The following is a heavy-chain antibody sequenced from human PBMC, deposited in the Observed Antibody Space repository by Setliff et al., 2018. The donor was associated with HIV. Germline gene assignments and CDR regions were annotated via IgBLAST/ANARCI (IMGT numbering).Heavy chain of an antibody. D-gene: IGHD3-3*01. CDR2: IKQDGSEK. V-gene: IGHV3-7*01. Sequence: GGSLRLSCAASGFTFNSYAMSWVRQAPGKGLEWVANIKQDGSEKYYVDSVKGRFTISRDNAKNSLYLQMNSLRAEDTAVYYCERALTYYNSWSGYAKTAGYYFENWGQGTLVTVSS. J-gene: IGHJ4*02. CDR1: GFTFNSYA. CDR3: ERALTYYNSWSGYAKTAGYYFEN.